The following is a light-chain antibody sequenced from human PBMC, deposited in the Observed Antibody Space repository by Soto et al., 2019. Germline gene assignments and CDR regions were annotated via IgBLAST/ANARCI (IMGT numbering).Light chain of an antibody. J-gene: IGLJ1*01. V-gene: IGLV1-40*01. CDR2: GNS. Sequence: VLTQPPSVSGAPGQRVTISCTGSSSNIGAGYDVHWYQQLPGTAPKLLIYGNSDRPSGVPDRFSGSKSGTSASLAITGLQAEDEADYYCQSYDSSLSGYVFGTGTKVTVL. CDR1: SSNIGAGYD. CDR3: QSYDSSLSGYV.